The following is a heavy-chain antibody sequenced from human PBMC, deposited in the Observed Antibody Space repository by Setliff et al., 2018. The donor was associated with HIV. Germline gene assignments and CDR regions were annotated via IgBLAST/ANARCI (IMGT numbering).Heavy chain of an antibody. CDR1: GYTFTSYD. D-gene: IGHD5-12*01. CDR2: MNPNSGNT. Sequence: ASVKVSCKASGYTFTSYDINWVRQATGQGLEWMGWMNPNSGNTGYAQEFQGRVTMTRNTSISTAYMELSSLRSEDTAVYYCARGCGAERWLQLDPRYFDLWGRGTLVTVSS. J-gene: IGHJ2*01. CDR3: ARGCGAERWLQLDPRYFDL. V-gene: IGHV1-8*02.